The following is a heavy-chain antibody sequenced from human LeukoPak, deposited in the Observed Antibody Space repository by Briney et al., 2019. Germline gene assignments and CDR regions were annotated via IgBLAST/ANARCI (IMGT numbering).Heavy chain of an antibody. D-gene: IGHD6-13*01. Sequence: GGSLRLSCAASGFTFSIYAMSWVRQAPGKGLEWVSAISGSGGSTYYADSVKGRYTVSRDNSKNTLYLQMNSLRAEDTAVYYCAKVAAAAGPLSAYYYYGMDVWGQGTTVTVSS. V-gene: IGHV3-23*01. CDR2: ISGSGGST. CDR3: AKVAAAAGPLSAYYYYGMDV. CDR1: GFTFSIYA. J-gene: IGHJ6*02.